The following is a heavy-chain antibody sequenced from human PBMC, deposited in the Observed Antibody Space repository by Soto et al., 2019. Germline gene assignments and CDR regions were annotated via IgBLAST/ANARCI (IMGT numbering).Heavy chain of an antibody. CDR1: GGSISSSS. J-gene: IGHJ4*02. CDR2: IYNNGRT. CDR3: ARARFCTSTSCYHYFDF. V-gene: IGHV4-59*01. Sequence: SETLSLTCTASGGSISSSSWSWIRQPPGRGLEWIGYIYNNGRTDYNPSLKSRVTISVDTSKNHFSLKLSSVTPADTAVYYCARARFCTSTSCYHYFDFWGQGTLVTVSS. D-gene: IGHD2-2*01.